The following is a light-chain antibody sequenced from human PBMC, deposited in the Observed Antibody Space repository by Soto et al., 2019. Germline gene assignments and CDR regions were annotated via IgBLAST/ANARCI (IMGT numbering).Light chain of an antibody. J-gene: IGKJ4*01. CDR3: HQCNSFPLT. V-gene: IGKV1-5*03. CDR1: QNINRW. Sequence: DTQMTQSPSTLSASIGDRVTITCRASQNINRWLAWYQVKPGKAPKLLIYEASILDSGVPSRFSGSGFGTEFTLTITSLQPDDFATYYCHQCNSFPLTFGGGTKVEIK. CDR2: EAS.